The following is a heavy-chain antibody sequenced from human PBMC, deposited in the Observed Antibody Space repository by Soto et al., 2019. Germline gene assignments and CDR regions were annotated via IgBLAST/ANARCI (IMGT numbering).Heavy chain of an antibody. J-gene: IGHJ4*02. CDR3: ARHAPGCSGGSCFSGFDF. Sequence: GESLKISCKGSGYSFTSYWIGWVRQMPGKGREWMGIIYPSDSDTRYSPSFQGQVTITADKSIGTASLPWSSLKASDTAMYYCARHAPGCSGGSCFSGFDFWGQGTLVTVSS. D-gene: IGHD2-15*01. CDR2: IYPSDSDT. CDR1: GYSFTSYW. V-gene: IGHV5-51*01.